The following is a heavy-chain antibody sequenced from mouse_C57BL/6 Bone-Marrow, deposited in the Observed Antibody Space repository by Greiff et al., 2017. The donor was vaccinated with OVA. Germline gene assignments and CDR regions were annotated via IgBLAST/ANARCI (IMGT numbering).Heavy chain of an antibody. CDR2: INPGSGGT. Sequence: QVHVKQSGAELVRPGTSVKVSCKASGYAFTNYLIEWVKQRPGQGLEWIGVINPGSGGTNYNEKFKGKATLTADKSSSTAYMQLSSLTSEDSAVYFCARSPLYDYDGSWFAYWGQGTLVTVSA. V-gene: IGHV1-54*01. CDR3: ARSPLYDYDGSWFAY. J-gene: IGHJ3*01. CDR1: GYAFTNYL. D-gene: IGHD2-4*01.